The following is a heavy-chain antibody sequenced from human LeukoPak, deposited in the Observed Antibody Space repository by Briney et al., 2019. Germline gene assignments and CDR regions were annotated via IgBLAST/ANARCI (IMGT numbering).Heavy chain of an antibody. J-gene: IGHJ6*02. CDR2: IWYDGSDK. CDR1: GFTFSSYG. V-gene: IGHV3-33*01. Sequence: GRSLRLSCAASGFTFSSYGMHWVRHVPGKGLEWVAVIWYDGSDKYYADSVKGRLTISRDNSKNTLYLQMNSLRAEDTAVYYCARSVVAAPFYGMDVWGQGTTVTVSS. D-gene: IGHD2-15*01. CDR3: ARSVVAAPFYGMDV.